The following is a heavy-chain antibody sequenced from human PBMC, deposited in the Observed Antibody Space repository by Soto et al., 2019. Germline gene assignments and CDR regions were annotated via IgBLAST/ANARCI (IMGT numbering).Heavy chain of an antibody. CDR3: ARGRYCLTGRCFPNWFDS. V-gene: IGHV4-30-4*01. CDR1: GDSISSVDYF. D-gene: IGHD2-15*01. Sequence: SETLSLTCSVSGDSISSVDYFWAWIRQPPGQALEYIGYIYKSATTYYNPSFESRVAISLDMSKSQFSLNVTSVTAADTAVYFCARGRYCLTGRCFPNWFDSWGQGTLVTVSS. CDR2: IYKSATT. J-gene: IGHJ5*01.